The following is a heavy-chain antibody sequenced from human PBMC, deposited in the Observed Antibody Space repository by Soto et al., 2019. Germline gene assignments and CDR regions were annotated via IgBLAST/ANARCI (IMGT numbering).Heavy chain of an antibody. CDR2: ISSSSSTI. CDR3: ARDVGYCSGGSCYHPDY. J-gene: IGHJ4*02. V-gene: IGHV3-48*02. Sequence: EVQLVESGGGLVQPGGSLRLSCAASGFTFSRYSMNWVRQAPGKGLEWVSYISSSSSTIYYADSVKGRFTISRDNAKNSLYLQMNSLRDEDTAVYCCARDVGYCSGGSCYHPDYWGQGTLVTVSS. CDR1: GFTFSRYS. D-gene: IGHD2-15*01.